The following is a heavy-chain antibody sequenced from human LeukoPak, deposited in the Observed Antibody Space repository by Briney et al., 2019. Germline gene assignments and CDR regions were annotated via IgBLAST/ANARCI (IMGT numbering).Heavy chain of an antibody. V-gene: IGHV3-30*02. D-gene: IGHD4-23*01. CDR1: GFTFSSFG. Sequence: GGSLRLSCAASGFTFSSFGMYWVRQAPGKGLEWVAFIRHDESNQYYTDAVKGRFTVSRDNSKNTLYLQMNSLRAEDTAVYYCAKDLGPGGGNPLDGWGQGTLVTVSS. J-gene: IGHJ4*02. CDR2: IRHDESNQ. CDR3: AKDLGPGGGNPLDG.